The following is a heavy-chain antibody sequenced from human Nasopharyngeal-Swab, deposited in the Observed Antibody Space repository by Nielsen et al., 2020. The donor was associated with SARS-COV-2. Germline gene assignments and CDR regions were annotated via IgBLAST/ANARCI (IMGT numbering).Heavy chain of an antibody. CDR1: GYTFTSYA. D-gene: IGHD3-9*01. CDR2: ISAYNGNT. J-gene: IGHJ6*02. Sequence: ASVKVSCKASGYTFTSYAMNWVRQAPGQGLEWMGWISAYNGNTNYAQKLQGRVTMTTDTSTSTAYMELRSLRSDDTAVYYCARDRGYYDILTGYYNVGYYYYYGMDVWGQGTTVTVSS. CDR3: ARDRGYYDILTGYYNVGYYYYYGMDV. V-gene: IGHV1-18*01.